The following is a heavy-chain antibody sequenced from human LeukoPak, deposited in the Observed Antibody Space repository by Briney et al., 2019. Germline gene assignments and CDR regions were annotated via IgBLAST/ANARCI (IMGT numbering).Heavy chain of an antibody. CDR2: IGAGGTFT. D-gene: IGHD1-26*01. CDR1: GFTFSSYA. CDR3: ARGYSGSFDY. Sequence: GGSLRLSCTASGFTFSSYAMNWVRQAPGKGLEWVSGIGAGGTFTYYADSVKGRFTISRDNSRNTLYLQMNSLRVEDTAVYFCARGYSGSFDYWGQGTLVTVSS. J-gene: IGHJ4*02. V-gene: IGHV3-23*01.